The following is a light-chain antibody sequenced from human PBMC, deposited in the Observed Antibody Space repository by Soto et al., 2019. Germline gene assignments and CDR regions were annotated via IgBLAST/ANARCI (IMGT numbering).Light chain of an antibody. CDR2: AAS. J-gene: IGKJ1*01. V-gene: IGKV3-20*01. CDR3: QQSGSSPPT. CDR1: QSVGGSF. Sequence: ETVLTQSPGTLSLSPGERATLSCRASQSVGGSFLAWYQQKPGQAPRLLIYAASNRATGIPDRFSGSGSGTDFTLTISRLEPEDFAVYYCQQSGSSPPTFGQGTKVDIK.